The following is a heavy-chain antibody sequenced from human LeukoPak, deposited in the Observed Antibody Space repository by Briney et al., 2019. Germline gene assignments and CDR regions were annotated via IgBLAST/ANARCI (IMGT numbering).Heavy chain of an antibody. Sequence: PGGSLRLSCSASGFTFSSYGMHWVRQAPGKGLEWVAVIWYDGSNKYYADSVKGRFTISRDNSKNTLYLQMNSPRAEDTAVYYCGRDLSGYRGFDYWGQGTLVTVSS. CDR3: GRDLSGYRGFDY. CDR2: IWYDGSNK. D-gene: IGHD5-18*01. J-gene: IGHJ4*02. CDR1: GFTFSSYG. V-gene: IGHV3-33*08.